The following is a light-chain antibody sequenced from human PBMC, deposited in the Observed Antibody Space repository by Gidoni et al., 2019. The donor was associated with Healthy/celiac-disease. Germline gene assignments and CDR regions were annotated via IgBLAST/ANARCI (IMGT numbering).Light chain of an antibody. CDR1: SSDVGSYNL. CDR2: EGS. CDR3: CSYAGSSTYVV. J-gene: IGLJ2*01. V-gene: IGLV2-23*01. Sequence: QSPLTQPAPVSGSPGQSITIFCTGTSSDVGSYNLVSWYQQHPGKAPKLMIYEGSKRPSGVSNRFSGSKSGNKASLTISGLQAEDEADYYCCSYAGSSTYVVFGGGTKLTVL.